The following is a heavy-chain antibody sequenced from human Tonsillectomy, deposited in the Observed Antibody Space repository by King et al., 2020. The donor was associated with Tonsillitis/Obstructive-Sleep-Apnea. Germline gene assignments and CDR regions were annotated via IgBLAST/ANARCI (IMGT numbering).Heavy chain of an antibody. D-gene: IGHD3-16*01. CDR3: AKGRTKIFGGPDY. Sequence: VQLVESGGGVVQPGRSLRLSCAASGFTFSSYCMHWVRQAPGKGLEWVAGISYDGSNKYYADSVKGRFTISRDNSKNTLYLQMNSLRAEDTAVYYCAKGRTKIFGGPDYWGQGTLVTVSA. CDR1: GFTFSSYC. CDR2: ISYDGSNK. V-gene: IGHV3-30*18. J-gene: IGHJ4*02.